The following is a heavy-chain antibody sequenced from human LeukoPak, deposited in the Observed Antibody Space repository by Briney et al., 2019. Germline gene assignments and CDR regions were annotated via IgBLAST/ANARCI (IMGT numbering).Heavy chain of an antibody. V-gene: IGHV4-4*07. Sequence: SETLSLTCTVSGDSISRYYWSWIRQPAGKGLEWIGHIYSSGTTNYNPSLKSRVTMSLDTSKNQFSLKLSSVTAADTAVYYCARVLARGVSVRDRGWFDPWGQGTLVTVSS. CDR3: ARVLARGVSVRDRGWFDP. CDR1: GDSISRYY. J-gene: IGHJ5*02. D-gene: IGHD1-1*01. CDR2: IYSSGTT.